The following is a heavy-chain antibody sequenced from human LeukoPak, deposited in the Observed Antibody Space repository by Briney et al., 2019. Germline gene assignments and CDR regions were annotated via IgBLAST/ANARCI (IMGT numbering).Heavy chain of an antibody. V-gene: IGHV3-74*01. CDR1: GLTFSSHW. D-gene: IGHD3-22*01. CDR3: AKGSYYDSSGSFYFDY. CDR2: ITNDGSST. J-gene: IGHJ4*02. Sequence: GGSLRLSCAASGLTFSSHWMHRVRQAPGKGLVWVSRITNDGSSTTYADSVKGRFTISRDNAKNTLYVQVNSLGTEDTAAYYCAKGSYYDSSGSFYFDYWGQGTLVTVSS.